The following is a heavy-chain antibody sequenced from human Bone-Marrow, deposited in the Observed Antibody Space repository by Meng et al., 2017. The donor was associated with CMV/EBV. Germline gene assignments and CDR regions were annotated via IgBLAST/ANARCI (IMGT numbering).Heavy chain of an antibody. CDR2: ISYDGSNK. Sequence: GESMRLSCAASRFTFSSYAIHWVRQAPGKGLEWVAVISYDGSNKYYADSVKGRFTISRDNSKNTLYLQMNSLRAEDTAVYYCARNYNFWSVTGGYFYCGLDVWGQGTTVTVSS. V-gene: IGHV3-30*04. D-gene: IGHD3-3*01. CDR3: ARNYNFWSVTGGYFYCGLDV. CDR1: RFTFSSYA. J-gene: IGHJ6*02.